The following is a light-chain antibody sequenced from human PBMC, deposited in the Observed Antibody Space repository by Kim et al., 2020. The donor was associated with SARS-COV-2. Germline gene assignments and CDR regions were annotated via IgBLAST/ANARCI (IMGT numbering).Light chain of an antibody. J-gene: IGKJ1*01. Sequence: ATINCESSQNVLYSSNNKNYLAWYQQKPGQPPKLLIYWASTRESGVPDRFSGSGSGTDFTLTISSLQAEDVAVYYCQQYYSTPRTFGQGTKVDIK. CDR3: QQYYSTPRT. V-gene: IGKV4-1*01. CDR1: QNVLYSSNNKNY. CDR2: WAS.